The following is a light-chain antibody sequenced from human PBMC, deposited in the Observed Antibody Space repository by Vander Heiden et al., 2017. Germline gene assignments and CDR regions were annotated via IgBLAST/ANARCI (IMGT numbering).Light chain of an antibody. CDR2: AAS. J-gene: IGKJ2*01. CDR3: QQGNSVQYT. V-gene: IGKV1D-12*01. CDR1: QGISSL. Sequence: EIQRPQSPSSVFASVGDRVTITCRASQGISSLLAWYQQKPGKAPKLLIYAASSLQSGVPSRFSGSGSGTDFTLTISSLQPEDFATYYCQQGNSVQYTFGEGTKLEIK.